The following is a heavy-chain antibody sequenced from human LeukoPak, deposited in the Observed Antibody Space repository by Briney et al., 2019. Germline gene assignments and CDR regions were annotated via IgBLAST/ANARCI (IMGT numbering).Heavy chain of an antibody. CDR3: ARGERYGDLDY. CDR1: GFTFSSYS. J-gene: IGHJ4*02. Sequence: GGSLRLSCAASGFTFSSYSINWVRQAPGKGLEWVSYISSSSSTIYYADSVKGRFTISRDNAKNSLYLQMNSLRAEDTAMYYCARGERYGDLDYWGQGTLSPSPQ. CDR2: ISSSSSTI. D-gene: IGHD4-17*01. V-gene: IGHV3-48*01.